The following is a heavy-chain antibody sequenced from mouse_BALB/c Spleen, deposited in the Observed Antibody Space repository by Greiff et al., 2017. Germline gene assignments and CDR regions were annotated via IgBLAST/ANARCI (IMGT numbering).Heavy chain of an antibody. V-gene: IGHV3-2*02. CDR1: GYSITSDYA. CDR3: ARLDYYGSSSYAMDY. J-gene: IGHJ4*01. D-gene: IGHD1-1*01. CDR2: ISYSGST. Sequence: DVQLQESGPGLVKPSQSLSLTCTVTGYSITSDYAWNWIRQFPGNKLEWMGYISYSGSTSYNPSLKSRISITRDTSKNQFFLQLNSVTTEDTATYYCARLDYYGSSSYAMDYWGQGTSVTVSS.